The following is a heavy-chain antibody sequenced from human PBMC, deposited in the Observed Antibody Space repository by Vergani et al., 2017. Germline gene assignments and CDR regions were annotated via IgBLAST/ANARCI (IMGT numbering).Heavy chain of an antibody. J-gene: IGHJ2*01. D-gene: IGHD3-10*01. CDR1: GGSISSGGYY. V-gene: IGHV4-31*01. CDR2: IYYSGST. Sequence: QVQLQESGPGLVKPSQTLSLTCTVSGGSISSGGYYWSWIRQHPGKGLEWIGYIYYSGSTYYNPSLKSLVTISVETSKNQFSLNLSSVTAADKAGSYCAVEVLRGGYMDVWGRGTLVTVSS. CDR3: AVEVLRGGYMDV.